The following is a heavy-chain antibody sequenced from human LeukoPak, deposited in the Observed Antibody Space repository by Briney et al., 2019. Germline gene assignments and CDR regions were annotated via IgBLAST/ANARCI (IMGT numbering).Heavy chain of an antibody. V-gene: IGHV1-69*13. CDR2: IIPIFGTA. D-gene: IGHD2-15*01. Sequence: GASVKVSCKASGGTFSSYAISWVRQAPGQGLGWMGGIIPIFGTANYAQKFQGRVTITADESTSTAYMELSSLRSEDTAVYYCARDRFYCSGGSCYSEYFDYWGQGTLVTVSS. J-gene: IGHJ4*02. CDR3: ARDRFYCSGGSCYSEYFDY. CDR1: GGTFSSYA.